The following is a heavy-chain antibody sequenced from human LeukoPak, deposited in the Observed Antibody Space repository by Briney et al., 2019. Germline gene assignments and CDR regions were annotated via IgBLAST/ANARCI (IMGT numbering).Heavy chain of an antibody. J-gene: IGHJ4*02. D-gene: IGHD3-10*01. V-gene: IGHV3-48*02. CDR3: ARVWGYYGDY. CDR1: GFTFSSYS. Sequence: PGGSLRLSCAASGFTFSSYSMNWVRQAPGKGGEWVSYITSSSGTIYYADSVRGRFTISRDNVKNSLYLQMNSLRDEDTAVYYCARVWGYYGDYWGQGTVVTVSS. CDR2: ITSSSGTI.